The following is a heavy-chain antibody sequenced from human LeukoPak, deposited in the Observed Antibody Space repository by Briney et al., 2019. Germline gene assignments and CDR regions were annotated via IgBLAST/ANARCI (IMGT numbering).Heavy chain of an antibody. J-gene: IGHJ3*02. V-gene: IGHV3-53*01. Sequence: PGGSLRLSCAASGFTVSSNYMSWVGQAPGKGLEWVSVIYSGGSTYYADSVKGRFTISRDNSKNTLYLQLNSLRAEDTAVYYCARYYYVWGPGAFDIWGQGTMVTVSS. CDR3: ARYYYVWGPGAFDI. CDR2: IYSGGST. CDR1: GFTVSSNY. D-gene: IGHD3-16*01.